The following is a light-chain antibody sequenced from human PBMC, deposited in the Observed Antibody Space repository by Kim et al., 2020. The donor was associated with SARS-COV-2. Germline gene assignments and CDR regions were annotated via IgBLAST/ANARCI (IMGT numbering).Light chain of an antibody. V-gene: IGKV1-5*01. CDR1: VGISSR. J-gene: IGKJ2*01. CDR3: QQYNTYPFT. CDR2: DAS. Sequence: GDRGPINCRASVGISSRLAWYEQKPEKTPKPLVYDASSLESGVPSRFSGSGSGTDFTLTITSLQPDDFATYYCQQYNTYPFTFGQGTKLEI.